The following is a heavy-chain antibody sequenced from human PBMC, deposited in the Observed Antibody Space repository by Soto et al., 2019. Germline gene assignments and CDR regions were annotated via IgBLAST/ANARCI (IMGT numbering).Heavy chain of an antibody. CDR2: IYYTGST. J-gene: IGHJ4*02. D-gene: IGHD7-27*01. CDR3: ARANWYSEY. Sequence: QVHLQESGPGLVKPSETLSLTCTVSGDSINNHYWGWIRQPPGEGLEWIGYIYYTGSTNYNPSLKSRVTMSVDTSKNLFSLNLASLTAADTAIYYCARANWYSEYWGQGTLVTVSS. V-gene: IGHV4-59*11. CDR1: GDSINNHY.